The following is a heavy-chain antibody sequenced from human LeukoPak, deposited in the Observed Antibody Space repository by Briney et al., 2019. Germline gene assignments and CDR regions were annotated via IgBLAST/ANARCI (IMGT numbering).Heavy chain of an antibody. CDR1: GGTFSSYA. Sequence: SVKVSCKASGGTFSSYAISLVRQAPGQGLEWMGRIIPIFGTANYAQKFQGRVTITTDESTSTAYMELSSLRSEDTAVYYCARENTVTPYYFDYWGQGTLVTVSS. V-gene: IGHV1-69*05. D-gene: IGHD4-17*01. CDR3: ARENTVTPYYFDY. CDR2: IIPIFGTA. J-gene: IGHJ4*02.